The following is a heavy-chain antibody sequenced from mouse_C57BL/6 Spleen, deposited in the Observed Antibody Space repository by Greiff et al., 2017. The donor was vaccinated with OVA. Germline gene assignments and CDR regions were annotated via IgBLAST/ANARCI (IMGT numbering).Heavy chain of an antibody. J-gene: IGHJ2*01. D-gene: IGHD2-1*01. CDR3: ARTSIYRDYFDY. CDR2: IYPGSGST. V-gene: IGHV1-55*01. CDR1: GYTFTSYW. Sequence: VQLQQSGAELVKPGASVKMSCKASGYTFTSYWITWVKQRPGQGLEWIGDIYPGSGSTNYNEKFKSKATLTVDTSSSTAYMQLSSLTSEDSAVYYCARTSIYRDYFDYWGQGTTLTVSS.